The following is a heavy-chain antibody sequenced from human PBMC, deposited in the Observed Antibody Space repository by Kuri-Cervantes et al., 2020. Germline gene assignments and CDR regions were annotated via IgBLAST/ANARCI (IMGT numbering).Heavy chain of an antibody. CDR1: GFTFSSYG. Sequence: GGSLRLSCAASGFTFSSYGMHWVRQAPGKGLEWVAVIWYDGSNKYYADSVKGRFTISRDNSKNTLYLQMNSLRAEDTAVYYCAKGSGYYYGSESYYKRSDANFGFDYWGQGTLVTVSS. V-gene: IGHV3-30*02. J-gene: IGHJ4*02. CDR3: AKGSGYYYGSESYYKRSDANFGFDY. CDR2: IWYDGSNK. D-gene: IGHD3-10*01.